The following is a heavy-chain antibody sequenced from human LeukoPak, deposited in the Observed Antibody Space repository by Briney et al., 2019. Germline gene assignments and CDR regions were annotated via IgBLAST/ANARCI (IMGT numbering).Heavy chain of an antibody. D-gene: IGHD6-6*01. Sequence: GGSLRLSCAASGFTFSSHWMHWVRQAPGKGLEWVAVIWYDGSNKYYADSVKGRFTISRDQSKNTQYLQMNSLRAEDTAVYYCARDKAARHLDYWGQGTLVTVSS. J-gene: IGHJ4*02. CDR1: GFTFSSHW. CDR3: ARDKAARHLDY. V-gene: IGHV3-33*08. CDR2: IWYDGSNK.